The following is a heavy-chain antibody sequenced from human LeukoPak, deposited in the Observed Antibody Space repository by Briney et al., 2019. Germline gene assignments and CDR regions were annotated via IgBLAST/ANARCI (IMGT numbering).Heavy chain of an antibody. Sequence: SETLSLTCAVDAASFSGYYWSWIRQPPGKGLEWIEEINHSGSTNYSPSLKSRVTISVDKSKNQFSLKLSSVTAADTAVYYCARVFGHGRDYYYYQMDVWGKGTTVTVSS. CDR1: AASFSGYY. CDR3: ARVFGHGRDYYYYQMDV. J-gene: IGHJ6*03. CDR2: INHSGST. V-gene: IGHV4-34*01. D-gene: IGHD3-3*01.